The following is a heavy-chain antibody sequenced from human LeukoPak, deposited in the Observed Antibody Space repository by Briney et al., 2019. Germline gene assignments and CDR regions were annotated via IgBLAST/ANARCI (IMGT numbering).Heavy chain of an antibody. CDR2: IYYSGSA. Sequence: SETLSLICTVSGGSISSYYWSWIRQPPGKGLEWIGYIYYSGSANYNPSLKSRVTISVDTSKNQFSLKLSSVTAADTAVYYCARVGRGLPPQYFDYWGQGTLVTVSS. V-gene: IGHV4-59*01. CDR1: GGSISSYY. D-gene: IGHD1-14*01. J-gene: IGHJ4*01. CDR3: ARVGRGLPPQYFDY.